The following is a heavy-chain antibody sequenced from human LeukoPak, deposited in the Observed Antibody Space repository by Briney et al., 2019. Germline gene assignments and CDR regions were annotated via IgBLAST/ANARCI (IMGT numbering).Heavy chain of an antibody. Sequence: GASVKVSCKASGDTFSNYAFSWVRQAPGQGLEWLGWVIPSSSSPNYAQRFQDRVTITTDDSTSTAYLELRSLRSEDTAVYYCARTRITMVRGVPYTGYWGQGTLVTVSS. CDR2: VIPSSSSP. D-gene: IGHD3-10*01. CDR1: GDTFSNYA. CDR3: ARTRITMVRGVPYTGY. J-gene: IGHJ4*02. V-gene: IGHV1-69*05.